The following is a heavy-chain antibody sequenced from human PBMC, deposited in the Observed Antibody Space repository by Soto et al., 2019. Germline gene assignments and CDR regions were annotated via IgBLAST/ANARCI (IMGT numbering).Heavy chain of an antibody. J-gene: IGHJ3*02. V-gene: IGHV1-69*02. Sequence: QVQLVQSGAEVKKPGSSVKFSCKASGGTFSSYTISWVRQAPGQGLEWMGRIIPILGIANYAQKFQGRVTITADKSTSTAYMELSSLRSEDTAVYYCARIYGSGSYGAFDIWGQGTMVTVSS. D-gene: IGHD3-10*01. CDR2: IIPILGIA. CDR3: ARIYGSGSYGAFDI. CDR1: GGTFSSYT.